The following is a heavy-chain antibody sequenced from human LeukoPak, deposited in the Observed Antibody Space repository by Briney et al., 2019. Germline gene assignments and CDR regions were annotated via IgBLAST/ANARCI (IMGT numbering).Heavy chain of an antibody. J-gene: IGHJ4*02. V-gene: IGHV4-38-2*02. CDR1: GYSISSGYY. CDR2: IYHSGST. Sequence: PSETLSLTCTVSGYSISSGYYWGWIRQPPGKGLEWIGSIYHSGSTYYNPSLKSRVTISVDTSKNQFSLKLSSVTAADTAVYYCARGGDYSSSSGPEFDYWGQGTLVTVSS. CDR3: ARGGDYSSSSGPEFDY. D-gene: IGHD6-13*01.